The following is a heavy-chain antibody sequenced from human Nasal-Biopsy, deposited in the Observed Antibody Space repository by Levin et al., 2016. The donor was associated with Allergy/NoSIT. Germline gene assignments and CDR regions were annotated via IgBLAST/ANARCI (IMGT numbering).Heavy chain of an antibody. CDR2: IYSRGNT. CDR1: GGSISSYY. V-gene: IGHV4-4*07. D-gene: IGHD2/OR15-2a*01. CDR3: ATDHVKGRGLNMDWFDP. J-gene: IGHJ5*02. Sequence: SETLSLTCTVSGGSISSYYWSWIRQPAGKGLEWIGRIYSRGNTNYNPSLKSRVTMSVDTSKNQFSLKLSSVTAADTAVYYCATDHVKGRGLNMDWFDPWGQGTLVTVSS.